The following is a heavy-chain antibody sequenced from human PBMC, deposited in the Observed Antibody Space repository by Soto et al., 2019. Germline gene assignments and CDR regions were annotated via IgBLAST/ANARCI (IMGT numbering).Heavy chain of an antibody. Sequence: GGSLRLSCAASGLTFSSYWMHWVRQAPGKGLVWVSRINSDGSSTSYADSVKGRFTISRDNAKNTLYLQMNSLRAEDTAVYYCARARSGYYYIFDYWGQGTLVTVSS. CDR2: INSDGSST. CDR1: GLTFSSYW. V-gene: IGHV3-74*01. CDR3: ARARSGYYYIFDY. D-gene: IGHD3-22*01. J-gene: IGHJ4*02.